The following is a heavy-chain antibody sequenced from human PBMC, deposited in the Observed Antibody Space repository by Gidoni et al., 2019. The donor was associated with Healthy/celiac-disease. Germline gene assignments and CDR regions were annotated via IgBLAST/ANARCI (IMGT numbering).Heavy chain of an antibody. CDR2: SNQSGST. J-gene: IGHJ5*02. D-gene: IGHD2-15*01. V-gene: IGHV4-34*01. CDR1: GGSFSGYY. Sequence: QVQLQQWGAGLLKPSETLSLTCAVYGGSFSGYYWSWIRQPPGKGLEWIGESNQSGSTNYNQSLKSRVTISVDTSKNQFSLKLSSVTAADTAVYYCARGGGGCSGGSCYWNWFDPWGQGTLVTVSS. CDR3: ARGGGGCSGGSCYWNWFDP.